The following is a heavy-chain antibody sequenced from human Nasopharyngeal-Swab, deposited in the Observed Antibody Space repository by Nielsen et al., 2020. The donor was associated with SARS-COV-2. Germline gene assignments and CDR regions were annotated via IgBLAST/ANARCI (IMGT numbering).Heavy chain of an antibody. CDR2: IYSGGST. CDR1: GFTVSSNY. Sequence: GGSLRLSCAASGFTVSSNYMSWVRQAPGKGLEWVSVIYSGGSTYYADSVKGRFTISRDTKNTLYLQMTSLRAEDTAVYYCARDRGEMATIRGYYYYYGMDVWGQGTTVTVSS. D-gene: IGHD5-24*01. V-gene: IGHV3-53*01. J-gene: IGHJ6*02. CDR3: ARDRGEMATIRGYYYYYGMDV.